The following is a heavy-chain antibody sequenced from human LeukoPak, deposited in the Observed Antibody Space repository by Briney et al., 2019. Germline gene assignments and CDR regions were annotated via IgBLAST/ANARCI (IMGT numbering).Heavy chain of an antibody. CDR2: IYSGGST. V-gene: IGHV3-53*01. J-gene: IGHJ4*02. Sequence: GGSLRLSCAASGFTVSSNYMSWVRQAPGKGPEWVSVIYSGGSTYYADSVKGRFTISRDNSKNTLYLQMNSLRAEDTAVYYCARASSWYKTDYWGQGTLVTVSS. D-gene: IGHD6-13*01. CDR1: GFTVSSNY. CDR3: ARASSWYKTDY.